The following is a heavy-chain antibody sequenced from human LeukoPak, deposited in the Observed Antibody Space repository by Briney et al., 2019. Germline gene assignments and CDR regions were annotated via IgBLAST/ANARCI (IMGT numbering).Heavy chain of an antibody. CDR3: GRGVYSSGWFSRDYYYGMHV. D-gene: IGHD6-19*01. CDR2: INHSGST. J-gene: IGHJ6*02. Sequence: SETLSLTCAVYGGSFSGYYWSWIRQPPGKGLEWIGEINHSGSTNYNPSLKSRVTISVDTSKNQFSLKLSSVTAADTAVYYCGRGVYSSGWFSRDYYYGMHVWAQATTVTVSS. V-gene: IGHV4-34*01. CDR1: GGSFSGYY.